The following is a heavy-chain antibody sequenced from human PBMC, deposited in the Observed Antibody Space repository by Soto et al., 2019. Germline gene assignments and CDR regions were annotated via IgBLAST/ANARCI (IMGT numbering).Heavy chain of an antibody. D-gene: IGHD2-2*01. J-gene: IGHJ5*02. CDR1: GFTFNNYA. V-gene: IGHV3-30-3*01. Sequence: QVQLVESGGGVVQPGRSLRLSCVASGFTFNNYAVHWVRQAPGKGLEWVAVISYDGSNKYYTDSVKGRFTISRDNSKSTLYLQMNSLRPEDTAVYYCARGPSVYCSSTSCSPFDPWGQGTLVTVSS. CDR2: ISYDGSNK. CDR3: ARGPSVYCSSTSCSPFDP.